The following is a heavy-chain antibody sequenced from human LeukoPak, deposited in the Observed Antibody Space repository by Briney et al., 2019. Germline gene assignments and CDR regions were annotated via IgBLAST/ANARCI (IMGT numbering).Heavy chain of an antibody. CDR3: ARGSIVVVPAALNWFDP. J-gene: IGHJ5*02. CDR2: INHSGST. Sequence: SETLSLTCAVYGGSFSGYYWSWIRQPPGKGLEWIGEINHSGSTNYNPSLKSRVTISVDTSKNQFSLKLSSVTATDTAVYYCARGSIVVVPAALNWFDPWGQGTLVTVSS. V-gene: IGHV4-34*01. D-gene: IGHD2-2*01. CDR1: GGSFSGYY.